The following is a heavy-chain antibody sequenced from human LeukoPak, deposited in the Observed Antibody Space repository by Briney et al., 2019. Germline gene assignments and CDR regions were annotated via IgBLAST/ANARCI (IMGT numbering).Heavy chain of an antibody. D-gene: IGHD5-12*01. CDR1: GYTFTDYY. V-gene: IGHV1-69*13. CDR2: IIPIFGTA. Sequence: ASVKVSCKASGYTFTDYYMHWVRQAPGQGLEWMGGIIPIFGTANYAQKFQGRVTITADESTSTAYMELSSLRSEDTAVYYCARSNSGYDPFDYWGQGTLVTVSS. J-gene: IGHJ4*02. CDR3: ARSNSGYDPFDY.